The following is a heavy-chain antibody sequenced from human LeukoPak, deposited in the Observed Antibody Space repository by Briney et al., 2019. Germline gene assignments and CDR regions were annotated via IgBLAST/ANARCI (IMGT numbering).Heavy chain of an antibody. D-gene: IGHD1-26*01. CDR2: IKPDGGHQ. J-gene: IGHJ4*02. V-gene: IGHV3-7*03. CDR1: GLAFSDYW. CDR3: AKDRSGYSGSLSAPIDY. Sequence: GGSLRLPCAASGLAFSDYWMSWVRQAPGKGLEWVANIKPDGGHQNYVDSVKGRFTISRDNAKNSLYLQMNSLRAEDTAVYYCAKDRSGYSGSLSAPIDYWGQGTLVTVSS.